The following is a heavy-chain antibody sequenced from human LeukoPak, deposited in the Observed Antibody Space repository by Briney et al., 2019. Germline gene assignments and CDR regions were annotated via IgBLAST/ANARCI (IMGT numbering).Heavy chain of an antibody. CDR3: ARGGPIVGGGSLLGSFDY. CDR1: GYTFTAYY. Sequence: ASVKVSCKASGYTFTAYYMHWLRQAPGQGLEWMGWINPNSGGTNYAQKFQGWVTTTRDTSISTAYMELSRLRSDDTAVYYCARGGPIVGGGSLLGSFDYWGQGTLVTVSS. D-gene: IGHD2-15*01. CDR2: INPNSGGT. J-gene: IGHJ4*02. V-gene: IGHV1-2*04.